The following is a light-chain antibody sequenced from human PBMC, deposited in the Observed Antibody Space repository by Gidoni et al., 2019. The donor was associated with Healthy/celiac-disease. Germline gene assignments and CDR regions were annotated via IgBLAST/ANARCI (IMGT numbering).Light chain of an antibody. CDR1: SSDVGSYNL. CDR2: DGS. J-gene: IGLJ3*02. CDR3: CSYAGSSTWV. V-gene: IGLV2-23*01. Sequence: QSALTQPASVSGSPGQSITISCTGTSSDVGSYNLVSWYQQHPGKAPKLMIYDGSKRPSGVSNRFSGSKSGNTASLTISGLQAEDEADYYCCSYAGSSTWVFGGWTKLTVL.